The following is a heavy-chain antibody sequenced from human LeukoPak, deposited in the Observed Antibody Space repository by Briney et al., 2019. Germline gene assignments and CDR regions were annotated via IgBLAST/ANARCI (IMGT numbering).Heavy chain of an antibody. D-gene: IGHD6-19*01. CDR2: IYPDDSDT. V-gene: IGHV5-51*01. CDR1: GYSFSIYW. CDR3: ARLTNSSGYYYFDC. J-gene: IGHJ4*02. Sequence: GESLKISCKSSGYSFSIYWIGWVRQMPGKGLEWMGIIYPDDSDTRYSPSFQGQVTISADKSISTAYLQWSSLKASDTAMYYCARLTNSSGYYYFDCWGQGTLVTVSS.